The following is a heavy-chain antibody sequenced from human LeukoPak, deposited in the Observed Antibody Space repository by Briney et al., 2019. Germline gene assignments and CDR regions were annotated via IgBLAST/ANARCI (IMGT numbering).Heavy chain of an antibody. D-gene: IGHD3-16*02. V-gene: IGHV4-30-2*01. CDR2: IYHSGST. CDR1: GVSISSGGYS. J-gene: IGHJ4*02. Sequence: SETLSLTCAVSGVSISSGGYSWSWIRQPPGKGLEWIGYIYHSGSTYYNPYLKSRVTISVDRSKNQFSLKLSSVTAADTAVYYCARAGDYVWGSYRLHGYFDYWGQGTLVTVSS. CDR3: ARAGDYVWGSYRLHGYFDY.